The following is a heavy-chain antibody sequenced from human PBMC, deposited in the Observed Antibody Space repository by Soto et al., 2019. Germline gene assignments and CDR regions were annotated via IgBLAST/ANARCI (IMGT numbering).Heavy chain of an antibody. CDR2: IFPGDSDT. CDR3: ATRAVAGSDVFDI. J-gene: IGHJ3*02. D-gene: IGHD6-19*01. CDR1: GYTFTSYW. V-gene: IGHV5-51*01. Sequence: PGESLKISCKGSGYTFTSYWIGWVRQMPGKGLEWMGIIFPGDSDTRYRPPFQGQVTISADKSISTAYLQWSGLKASDTAMYYCATRAVAGSDVFDIWGQGTMVTVSS.